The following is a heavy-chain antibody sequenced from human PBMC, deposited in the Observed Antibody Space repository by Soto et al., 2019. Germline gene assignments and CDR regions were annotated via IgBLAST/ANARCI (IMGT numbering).Heavy chain of an antibody. V-gene: IGHV3-74*01. Sequence: EVQLVESGGGLVQPGGSLRLSCAASGFTFNTYWMHWVRQAPGRGLVWVSRLNSDGSSKYYGDSMKGRFTISRDNADNAVYLQVNSLRDEDTAVYFCVRGFKNYCAMDVWGQGTTVTVSS. CDR3: VRGFKNYCAMDV. CDR1: GFTFNTYW. J-gene: IGHJ6*02. CDR2: LNSDGSSK.